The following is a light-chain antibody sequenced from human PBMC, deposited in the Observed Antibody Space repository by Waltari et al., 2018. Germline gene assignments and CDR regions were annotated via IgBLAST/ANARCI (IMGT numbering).Light chain of an antibody. J-gene: IGKJ2*01. V-gene: IGKV4-1*01. Sequence: DIVMTQSPDPLAVSLGERATINCKSRQSVLYSSNNKNYLAWYQQKPGQPPKLLIYCASTRESGVPDRFSGSGSGTDFTLTISSLQAEDVAVYYCQQYYSTPYTFGQGTKLEIK. CDR3: QQYYSTPYT. CDR2: CAS. CDR1: QSVLYSSNNKNY.